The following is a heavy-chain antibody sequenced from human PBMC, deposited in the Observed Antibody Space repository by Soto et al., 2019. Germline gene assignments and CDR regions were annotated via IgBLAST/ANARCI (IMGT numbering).Heavy chain of an antibody. CDR2: ISSRGIST. V-gene: IGHV3-23*01. Sequence: PGWSLRLSCAASGFTFSSYAMSWVRQAPGKGLEWVSGISSRGISTYYADSVKGRFTISRDNSKNTLYLQMNSLRAEDTAVYYCAKDKGPDAFDIWGQGTMVTVSS. CDR3: AKDKGPDAFDI. J-gene: IGHJ3*02. CDR1: GFTFSSYA.